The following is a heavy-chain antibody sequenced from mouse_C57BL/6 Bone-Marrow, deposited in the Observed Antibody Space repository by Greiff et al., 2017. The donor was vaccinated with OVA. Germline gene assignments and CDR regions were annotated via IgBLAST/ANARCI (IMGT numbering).Heavy chain of an antibody. CDR2: IDPSDSYT. V-gene: IGHV1-50*01. CDR3: ARESYYHVDY. CDR1: GYTFTSYW. D-gene: IGHD2-12*01. Sequence: QVQLQQPGAELVKPGASVKLSCKASGYTFTSYWMQWVKQRPGQGLEWIGEIDPSDSYTNYNQKFKGKATLTVDTSSSTAYMQLSSLTSEDSAVYYCARESYYHVDYWGQGTTLTVSS. J-gene: IGHJ2*01.